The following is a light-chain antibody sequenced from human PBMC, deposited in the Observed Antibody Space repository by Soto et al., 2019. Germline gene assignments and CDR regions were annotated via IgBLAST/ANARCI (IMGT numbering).Light chain of an antibody. V-gene: IGKV1-5*01. CDR3: QQHNDESHVT. CDR1: QSIDTF. J-gene: IGKJ2*01. Sequence: DIQMTQSPSTLSASVGDRVIITCRASQSIDTFLAWYQHKPGKAPKLLIYDASTVQSGVPSRFSGSGFGTAFTLTICGLQPDDFETYYCQQHNDESHVTFGQGIKVEIK. CDR2: DAS.